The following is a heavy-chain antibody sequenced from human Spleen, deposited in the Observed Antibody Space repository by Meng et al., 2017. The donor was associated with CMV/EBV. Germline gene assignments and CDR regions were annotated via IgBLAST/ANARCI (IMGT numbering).Heavy chain of an antibody. CDR3: TRDNIGKGMDV. V-gene: IGHV3-49*04. CDR1: GFTFSSYW. CDR2: IRNKISGGTT. J-gene: IGHJ6*02. D-gene: IGHD1-14*01. Sequence: GESLKISCAASGFTFSSYWMHWVRQAPGKGLEWVGFIRNKISGGTTEYAASVRGRFTISRDDSKSTVDLQMNSLKMEDTAVYYCTRDNIGKGMDVWGQGTTVTVSS.